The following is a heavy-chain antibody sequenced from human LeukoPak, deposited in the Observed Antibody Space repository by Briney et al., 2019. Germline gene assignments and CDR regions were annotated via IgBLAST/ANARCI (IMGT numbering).Heavy chain of an antibody. V-gene: IGHV4-30-2*01. CDR3: ARGRGPAAIRDNWFDP. CDR1: GGSISSGGYS. J-gene: IGHJ5*02. D-gene: IGHD2-2*01. Sequence: SQTLSLTCAVSGGSISSGGYSWSWIRQPPGKGLEWIGYIYHSGSTYYKPSLKSRVTISVDRSKNQFSLKLSSVTAADTAVYYCARGRGPAAIRDNWFDPWGQGTLVTVSS. CDR2: IYHSGST.